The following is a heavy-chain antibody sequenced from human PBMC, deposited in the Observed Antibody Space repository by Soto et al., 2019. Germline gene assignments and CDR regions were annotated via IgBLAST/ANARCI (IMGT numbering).Heavy chain of an antibody. J-gene: IGHJ3*02. CDR2: ISYDGSNK. CDR1: GFTFSSYG. V-gene: IGHV3-30*18. Sequence: QVQLVESGGGVVQPGRSLRLSCAASGFTFSSYGMHWVRQAPGKGLEWVAVISYDGSNKYYADSVKGRFTISRDNSNNTLYLQMNSLRAEDTAVYYCAKDRTPYNSGWYSDAFDIWGQGTMVTVSS. D-gene: IGHD6-19*01. CDR3: AKDRTPYNSGWYSDAFDI.